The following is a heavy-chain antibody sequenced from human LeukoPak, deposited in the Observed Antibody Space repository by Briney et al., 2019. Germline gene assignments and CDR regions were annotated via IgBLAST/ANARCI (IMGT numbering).Heavy chain of an antibody. Sequence: SETLSLTCTVSGGSISSYYWSWIRQPPGKGLEWIGYIYYSGSTNYNPSLKSRVTISVDTSKNQFSLKLSSVTAADTAVYYCARAMTWGGSYGDYYYYYMDVWGKGTTVTVSS. CDR2: IYYSGST. D-gene: IGHD1-26*01. CDR1: GGSISSYY. V-gene: IGHV4-59*08. CDR3: ARAMTWGGSYGDYYYYYMDV. J-gene: IGHJ6*03.